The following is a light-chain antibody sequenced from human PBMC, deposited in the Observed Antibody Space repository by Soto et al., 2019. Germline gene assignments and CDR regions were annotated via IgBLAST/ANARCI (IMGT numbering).Light chain of an antibody. CDR1: QSVSSY. CDR3: QQRRNWPT. CDR2: DAS. J-gene: IGKJ1*01. Sequence: EIVLTQSPATLSLSPGERATLSCRASQSVSSYLAWYQQKPGQAPRLLIYDASSRATGIPARFSGSGSGTDFTLTISSLEPEDFAVYYWQQRRNWPTFGQGTKVEIK. V-gene: IGKV3-11*01.